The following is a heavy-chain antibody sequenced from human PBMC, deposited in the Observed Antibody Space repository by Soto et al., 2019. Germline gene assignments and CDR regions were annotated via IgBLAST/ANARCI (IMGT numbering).Heavy chain of an antibody. D-gene: IGHD3-10*01. CDR1: GDSISSGGFY. CDR2: THNSGST. V-gene: IGHV4-31*03. J-gene: IGHJ4*02. Sequence: QVQLQESGPGLVKPSQTLSLTCTVSGDSISSGGFYWSWIRQHPGKGLEWIGYTHNSGSTYYNPSLKSGSSIPVDTSKYQCSLNLSSVAAAEPAVYYCARATYSYALTDDRVDCWGRAALVTVSS. CDR3: ARATYSYALTDDRVDC.